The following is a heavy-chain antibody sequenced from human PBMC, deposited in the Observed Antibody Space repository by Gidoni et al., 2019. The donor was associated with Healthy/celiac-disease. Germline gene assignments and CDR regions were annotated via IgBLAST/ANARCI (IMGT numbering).Heavy chain of an antibody. Sequence: QVQLMQSGAEVKKPGSSVKVSCKASGGPFSSYAISWVRQAPEQGLEWMGGIIPIFGTANYAQKFQGRVTITADEATSTAYMELSSLRSEDTAVYYCARDPLRGYSGYDVAAAGPLWYWGQGTLVTVSS. J-gene: IGHJ4*02. D-gene: IGHD5-12*01. CDR1: GGPFSSYA. V-gene: IGHV1-69*01. CDR3: ARDPLRGYSGYDVAAAGPLWY. CDR2: IIPIFGTA.